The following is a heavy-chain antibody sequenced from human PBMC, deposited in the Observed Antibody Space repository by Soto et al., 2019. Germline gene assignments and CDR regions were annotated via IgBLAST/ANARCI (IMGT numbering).Heavy chain of an antibody. V-gene: IGHV4-34*01. J-gene: IGHJ2*01. CDR3: ARGDYGDYYSYFDL. CDR2: INHSGST. Sequence: SETLSLTCAVYGGSFSGYYWSWIRQPPGKGLEWIGEINHSGSTNYNPSLKSRVTISVDTSKNQFSLKLSSVTAADTAVYYCARGDYGDYYSYFDLWGRGTLVTVSS. D-gene: IGHD4-17*01. CDR1: GGSFSGYY.